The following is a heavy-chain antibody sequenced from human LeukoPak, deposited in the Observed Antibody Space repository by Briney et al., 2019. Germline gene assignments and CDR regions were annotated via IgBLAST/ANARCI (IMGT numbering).Heavy chain of an antibody. D-gene: IGHD6-13*01. CDR2: ISYDGNNK. CDR1: GFTFSSYA. Sequence: GGSLRLSCAASGFTFSSYAMHWVRQAPGKGLEWVTLISYDGNNKYYADSVKGRLTVSRDNSKNTLYLQMNSLRAEDTAVYYCARVRYSSSWYLDYWGQGTPVTVSS. CDR3: ARVRYSSSWYLDY. V-gene: IGHV3-30*04. J-gene: IGHJ4*02.